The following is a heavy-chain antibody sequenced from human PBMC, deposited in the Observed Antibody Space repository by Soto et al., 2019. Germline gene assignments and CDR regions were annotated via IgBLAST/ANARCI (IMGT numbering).Heavy chain of an antibody. CDR1: GGSISSGHYP. V-gene: IGHV4-30-2*01. J-gene: IGHJ4*02. CDR2: IYPGGNT. CDR3: ARLVGVEISP. Sequence: TLSLTCAVSGGSISSGHYPWTWIRHPPGRGLEWIGYIYPGGNTYYSRSLKRRVTIALDTSTSLVSLRLSSVTAADTAVYYCARLVGVEISPWGQGTLVNVSS. D-gene: IGHD2-21*01.